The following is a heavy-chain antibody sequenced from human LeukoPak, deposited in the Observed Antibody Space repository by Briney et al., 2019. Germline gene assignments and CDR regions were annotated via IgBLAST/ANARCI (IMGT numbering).Heavy chain of an antibody. CDR2: INPNSGGT. V-gene: IGHV1-2*06. Sequence: ASVKVSCKASGYTFTGYYMHWVRQAPGQGLEWMGRINPNSGGTNYAQKFQGRVTMTRDTSISTAYMELSRLRSDNTAVYYCARAQRAVSSPSGYWGQGTLVTVSS. CDR3: ARAQRAVSSPSGY. CDR1: GYTFTGYY. J-gene: IGHJ4*02. D-gene: IGHD3-16*02.